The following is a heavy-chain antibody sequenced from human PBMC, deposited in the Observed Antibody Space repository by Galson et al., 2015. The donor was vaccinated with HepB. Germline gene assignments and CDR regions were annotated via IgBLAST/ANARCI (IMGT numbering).Heavy chain of an antibody. V-gene: IGHV1-46*03. CDR2: INPSGGST. Sequence: SVKVSCKASGYTFTSYYMHWVRQAPGQGLEWMGIINPSGGSTSYAQKFQGRVTMTRDTSTSTVYMELSSLRSEDTAVYYCAGEPYPGDAFDIWGQGTMVTVSS. CDR1: GYTFTSYY. CDR3: AGEPYPGDAFDI. J-gene: IGHJ3*02.